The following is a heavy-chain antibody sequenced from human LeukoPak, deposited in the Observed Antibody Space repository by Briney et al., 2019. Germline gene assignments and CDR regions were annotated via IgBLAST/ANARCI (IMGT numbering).Heavy chain of an antibody. V-gene: IGHV3-33*01. CDR1: GFTFSSYG. CDR2: IWSDGYKK. J-gene: IGHJ1*01. D-gene: IGHD3-22*01. Sequence: GGSLRLSCAASGFTFSSYGMHWIRQAPGKGLEWVAVIWSDGYKKYYAESVKGRFTVSRGTSKNTLYLQMNSLRAEDTAVYYCARDDDTTGHYSYFQHWGQGTLVTVSS. CDR3: ARDDDTTGHYSYFQH.